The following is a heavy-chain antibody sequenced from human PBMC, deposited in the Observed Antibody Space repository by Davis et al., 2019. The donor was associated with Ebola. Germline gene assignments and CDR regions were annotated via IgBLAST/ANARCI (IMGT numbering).Heavy chain of an antibody. D-gene: IGHD3-16*01. CDR2: ISSSGTTI. CDR3: ASFPYMGGFLDY. CDR1: GFTFSDYY. J-gene: IGHJ4*02. Sequence: GESLKISCAASGFTFSDYYMSWIRQVPGKGLESVSYISSSGTTIYYADSVKGRFTISRDNAKNSLYLQMNSLRAEDTAVYYCASFPYMGGFLDYWGQGTLVTVSS. V-gene: IGHV3-11*01.